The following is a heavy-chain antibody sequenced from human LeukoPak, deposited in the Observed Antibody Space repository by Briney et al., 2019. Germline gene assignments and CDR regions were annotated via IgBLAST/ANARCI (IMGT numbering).Heavy chain of an antibody. J-gene: IGHJ4*02. D-gene: IGHD6-19*01. Sequence: GGSLRLSCAASGFTFSSYWMSWVRQAQGKGLEWVANIKQDGSEKYYLDSVKGRFTISRDNAENSLYLQVNSLRAEDTAVYYCATEASSGLEDWGQGILVTVSS. V-gene: IGHV3-7*01. CDR2: IKQDGSEK. CDR1: GFTFSSYW. CDR3: ATEASSGLED.